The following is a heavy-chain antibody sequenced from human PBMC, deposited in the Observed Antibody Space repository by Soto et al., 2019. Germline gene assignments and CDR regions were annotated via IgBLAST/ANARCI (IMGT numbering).Heavy chain of an antibody. CDR1: GFTFSSYE. V-gene: IGHV3-48*03. Sequence: GGSLRLSCAASGFTFSSYEMNWVRQAPGKGLEWVSYISSSGSTIYYADSVKGRFTISRDNAKNSLYLQMNSPRAEDTAVYYCAGGADTYYDFWSGYSEYFQHWGQGTLVTVSS. CDR3: AGGADTYYDFWSGYSEYFQH. D-gene: IGHD3-3*01. CDR2: ISSSGSTI. J-gene: IGHJ1*01.